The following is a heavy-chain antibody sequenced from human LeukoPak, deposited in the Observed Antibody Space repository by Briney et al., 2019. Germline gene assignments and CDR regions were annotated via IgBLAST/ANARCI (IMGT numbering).Heavy chain of an antibody. V-gene: IGHV3-74*01. CDR1: GFTFSSYW. J-gene: IGHJ4*02. D-gene: IGHD3-22*01. CDR3: ARGTTYYYDSSGYPG. Sequence: PGGSLRLSCAASGFTFSSYWMHWVRQAPGKGLVWVSRINSDGSSTSYADSVKGRFTISRDNAKNTLYLQMKSLRDEYTAVYYCARGTTYYYDSSGYPGWGQGTLVTVSS. CDR2: INSDGSST.